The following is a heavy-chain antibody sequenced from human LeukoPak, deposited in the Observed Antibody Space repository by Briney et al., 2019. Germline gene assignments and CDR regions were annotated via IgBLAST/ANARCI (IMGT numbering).Heavy chain of an antibody. CDR1: GYSISSGYY. V-gene: IGHV4-38-2*02. CDR2: IHHSGGT. Sequence: SETLSLTCTVSGYSISSGYYWGWIRQPPGKGLEWIGAIHHSGGTYYNPSLKSRVTISIDTSKNQFSLKLSSVTAADTAVYYCARVTGYSVNYWGQGTLVTVSS. J-gene: IGHJ4*02. D-gene: IGHD2-15*01. CDR3: ARVTGYSVNY.